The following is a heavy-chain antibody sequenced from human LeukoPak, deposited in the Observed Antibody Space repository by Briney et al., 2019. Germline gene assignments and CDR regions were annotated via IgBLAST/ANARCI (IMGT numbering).Heavy chain of an antibody. CDR2: ISNTGGST. CDR3: AQQVGYCSSGSCYFTY. CDR1: GFSFNTYA. V-gene: IGHV3-23*01. D-gene: IGHD2-15*01. J-gene: IGHJ1*01. Sequence: GGSLRLSCAASGFSFNTYAMSWVRQAPGKGLEWVSAISNTGGSTYYADSVKGRFTISRDKSKNILSLQMNSLRAEDTAVYYCAQQVGYCSSGSCYFTYWGQGTLVTVSS.